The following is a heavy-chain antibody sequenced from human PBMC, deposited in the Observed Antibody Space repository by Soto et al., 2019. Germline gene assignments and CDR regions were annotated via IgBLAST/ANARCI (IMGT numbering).Heavy chain of an antibody. CDR3: RRSSRYSTDV. V-gene: IGHV4-39*01. D-gene: IGHD6-13*01. CDR1: GDSIRRSSY. CDR2: IYSTGNT. Sequence: SETVSLTCTVSGDSIRRSSYWGWIRQPPGKGLEWIGSIYSTGNTYYNPSLNSQVTISVDTSKNQFSLNVISVTAADTAVYYCRRSSRYSTDVWGQGTTVT. J-gene: IGHJ6*02.